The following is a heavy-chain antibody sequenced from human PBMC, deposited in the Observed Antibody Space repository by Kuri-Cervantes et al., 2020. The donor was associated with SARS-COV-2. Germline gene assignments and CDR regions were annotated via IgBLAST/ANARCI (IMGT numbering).Heavy chain of an antibody. Sequence: SQTLSLTCAVYGGSFSGYYWSWIRQPPGKGLEWIGYIYYSGSTNYNPSLKSRVTISVDTSKNQFSLKLSSVTAADTAVYYCARQEQWLVVLKFDPWGQGTLVTVSS. V-gene: IGHV4-59*08. CDR3: ARQEQWLVVLKFDP. CDR1: GGSFSGYY. D-gene: IGHD6-19*01. J-gene: IGHJ5*02. CDR2: IYYSGST.